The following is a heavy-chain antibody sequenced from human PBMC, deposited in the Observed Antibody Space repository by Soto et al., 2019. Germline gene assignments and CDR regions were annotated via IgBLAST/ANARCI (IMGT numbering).Heavy chain of an antibody. CDR1: GGSISSYY. CDR2: IYYSGST. CDR3: ARQKSGYCSGGSCYTFDY. D-gene: IGHD2-15*01. V-gene: IGHV4-59*08. Sequence: PSETLSLTCTVSGGSISSYYWSWIRQPPGKGLEWIGYIYYSGSTNYNPSLRSRVTISVDTSKNQFSLKLSSVTAADTAVYYCARQKSGYCSGGSCYTFDYWGKGTLVTVS. J-gene: IGHJ4*02.